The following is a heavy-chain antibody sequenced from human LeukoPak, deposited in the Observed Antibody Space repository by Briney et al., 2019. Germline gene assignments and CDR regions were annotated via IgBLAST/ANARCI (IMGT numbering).Heavy chain of an antibody. D-gene: IGHD2-2*02. CDR2: ISSSGSTI. CDR3: ARGQEYCSSTSCYTSYYYGMDV. V-gene: IGHV3-11*01. J-gene: IGHJ6*02. Sequence: GGSLRLSCAASGFTFSDYYMSWIRQAPGKGLKWVSYISSSGSTIYYADSVKGRFTISRDNAKNSLYLQMNSLRAEDTAVYYCARGQEYCSSTSCYTSYYYGMDVWGQGTTVTVSS. CDR1: GFTFSDYY.